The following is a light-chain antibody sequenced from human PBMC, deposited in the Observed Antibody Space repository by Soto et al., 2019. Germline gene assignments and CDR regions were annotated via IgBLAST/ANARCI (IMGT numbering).Light chain of an antibody. CDR2: GVS. V-gene: IGKV3-20*01. CDR3: QQYGTSPPT. Sequence: EIVLTQFLGALSLSLGEGATLSCRASQRVSSDSLAWYRQKLGQAPRLLIFGVSKRATGVPDRFSGGGSGTDFTLTISRLEPQDSAVYYCQQYGTSPPTFGQGTRLEIQ. CDR1: QRVSSDS. J-gene: IGKJ2*01.